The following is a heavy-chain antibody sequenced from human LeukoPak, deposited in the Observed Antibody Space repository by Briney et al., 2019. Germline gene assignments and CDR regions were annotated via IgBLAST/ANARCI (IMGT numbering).Heavy chain of an antibody. V-gene: IGHV4-30-4*01. D-gene: IGHD2-2*01. CDR1: GGPISSGDYY. CDR2: IYYSGST. J-gene: IGHJ6*02. CDR3: ARDSRSCGSASCYPNYYYGMDV. Sequence: SETLSPTCSVSGGPISSGDYYWSWIRQPPGKGLEWIGCIYYSGSTYYNPSLKSRVTISVDTSRNQFSLKLTSVTAADTAVYYCARDSRSCGSASCYPNYYYGMDVWGQGTTVIVSS.